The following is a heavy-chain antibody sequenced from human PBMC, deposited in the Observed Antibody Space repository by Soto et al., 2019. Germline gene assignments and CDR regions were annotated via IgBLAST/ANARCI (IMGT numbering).Heavy chain of an antibody. CDR2: ISYDGSNT. CDR3: ARDQGRSITCQLDY. CDR1: GFTFSTYA. Sequence: GGSLRRSCAVSGFTFSTYAMHWGRQAPGKGLEWVAVISYDGSNTYYADSVKGRFTISRDNMLYLQMNSLRAEDTAVYYCARDQGRSITCQLDYWGQGTLVTVSS. D-gene: IGHD2-2*01. V-gene: IGHV3-30-3*01. J-gene: IGHJ4*02.